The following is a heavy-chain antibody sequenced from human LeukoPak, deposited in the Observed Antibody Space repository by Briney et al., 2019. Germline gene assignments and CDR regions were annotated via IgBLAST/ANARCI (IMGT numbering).Heavy chain of an antibody. V-gene: IGHV3-30*02. CDR1: GFTFSSYG. J-gene: IGHJ4*02. Sequence: PGGSLRLSCAASGFTFSSYGMHWVRQAPGKGLEWVAFIRYDGSNKYYADSVKGRFTISRDNSKNTLYLQMNSLRAEDAAVYYCAKDGAQTMVGATFDYWGQGTLVTVSS. D-gene: IGHD1-26*01. CDR2: IRYDGSNK. CDR3: AKDGAQTMVGATFDY.